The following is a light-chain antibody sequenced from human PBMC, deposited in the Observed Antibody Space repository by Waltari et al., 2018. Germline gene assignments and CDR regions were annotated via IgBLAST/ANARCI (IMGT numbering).Light chain of an antibody. CDR3: QQRSYWLT. J-gene: IGKJ4*01. CDR2: DAS. CDR1: QSVSSY. V-gene: IGKV3-11*01. Sequence: EIVLTQSPATLSLSLGERATLSCRASQSVSSYLAWYQQKPGQAPRLLIYDASNRATGIPARFSGSGSATDFTLTISSLEPEDFAVYYCQQRSYWLTFGGGTKVEIK.